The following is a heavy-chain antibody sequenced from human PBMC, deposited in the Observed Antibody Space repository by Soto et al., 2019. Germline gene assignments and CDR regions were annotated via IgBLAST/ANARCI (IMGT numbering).Heavy chain of an antibody. V-gene: IGHV3-21*01. D-gene: IGHD3-3*01. CDR2: ISSSSSYI. CDR3: AREFVVGAFDI. CDR1: GFTFSSYS. Sequence: GGSLRLSCAASGFTFSSYSMNWVRQAPGKGLEWVSSISSSSSYIYYADSVKGRFTISRDNAKNSLYLQMNSLRAEDTAVYYCAREFVVGAFDIWGQGTMVTVSS. J-gene: IGHJ3*02.